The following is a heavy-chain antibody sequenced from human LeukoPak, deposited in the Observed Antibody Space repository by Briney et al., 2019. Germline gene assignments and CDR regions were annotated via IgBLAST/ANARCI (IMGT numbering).Heavy chain of an antibody. CDR1: GGSITSANW. V-gene: IGHV4-4*02. CDR3: ARDANGSDLHYYHMDV. D-gene: IGHD6-25*01. J-gene: IGHJ6*03. Sequence: SETLSLTCAVSGGSITSANWWSWVRQSPGKGLEWIGEIYHTGNTSYNPSLNSRVSISLDTSKNQFSLRLTSVTAADTAVYFCARDANGSDLHYYHMDVWGKGTTVTVSS. CDR2: IYHTGNT.